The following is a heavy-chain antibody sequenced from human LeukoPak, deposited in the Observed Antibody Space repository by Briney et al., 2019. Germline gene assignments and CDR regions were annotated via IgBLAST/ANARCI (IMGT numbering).Heavy chain of an antibody. CDR3: TTNHIYLDILTGYMGYYMDV. V-gene: IGHV3-15*01. CDR2: IKSKTDGGTT. Sequence: GGSLRLSCAASGFTFSNAWMSWVRQAPGQGLEWVGRIKSKTDGGTTDYAAPVKGRFTISRDDSKNTLYLQMNRLKTEDTAVYYCTTNHIYLDILTGYMGYYMDVWGKGTTVTVSS. J-gene: IGHJ6*03. D-gene: IGHD3-9*01. CDR1: GFTFSNAW.